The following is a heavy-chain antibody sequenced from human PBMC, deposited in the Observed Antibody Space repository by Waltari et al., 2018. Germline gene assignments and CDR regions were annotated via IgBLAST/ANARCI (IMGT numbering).Heavy chain of an antibody. Sequence: QVQLQESGPGLVKPSETLSLTCTVSGGSISSHYWSWIRQPPGKGLEWIGYIYYSGSTNYNPSLKSRVTISVDTSKNQFSLKLSSVTAADTAVYYCARDGFVPASHWFDPWGQGTLATVSS. CDR1: GGSISSHY. CDR2: IYYSGST. V-gene: IGHV4-59*11. CDR3: ARDGFVPASHWFDP. D-gene: IGHD3-10*01. J-gene: IGHJ5*02.